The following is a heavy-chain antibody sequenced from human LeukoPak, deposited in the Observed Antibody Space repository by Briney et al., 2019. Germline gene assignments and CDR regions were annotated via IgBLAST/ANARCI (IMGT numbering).Heavy chain of an antibody. Sequence: ASVKVSCKASGYTFTSYYMHWVRQAPGQGLEWMGWISAYNGNTNYAQKLQGRVTMTTDTSTSTAYMELRSLRSDDTAVYYCALLGPDAFDIWGQGTMVTVSS. J-gene: IGHJ3*02. CDR1: GYTFTSYY. CDR3: ALLGPDAFDI. V-gene: IGHV1-18*04. D-gene: IGHD3-16*01. CDR2: ISAYNGNT.